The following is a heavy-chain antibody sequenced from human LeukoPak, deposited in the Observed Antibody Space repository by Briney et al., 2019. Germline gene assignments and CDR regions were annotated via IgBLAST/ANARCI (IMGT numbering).Heavy chain of an antibody. CDR2: ISTSSRSI. J-gene: IGHJ4*02. D-gene: IGHD3-22*01. V-gene: IGHV3-48*01. Sequence: PGGSLRLSCAASGFTFSNYSMNWVRQAPGGGLEWVSYISTSSRSIYYADSVKGRFTISRDNSKNTLYLQMHSLRAEDTAVYYCARSYDSSAYYAYWGQGTLVTVSS. CDR3: ARSYDSSAYYAY. CDR1: GFTFSNYS.